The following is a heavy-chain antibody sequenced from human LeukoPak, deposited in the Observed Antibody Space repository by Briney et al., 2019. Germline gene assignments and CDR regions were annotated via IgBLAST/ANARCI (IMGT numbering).Heavy chain of an antibody. Sequence: ASVKVSCKPSGYPFTGYYIHWVRQAPGQGLEWMGWINPNSVDGDYAQKFQGRVTMTRDTSISTAHMELSSLRSDDTAVYYCARSQYRLPFDYWGQGTLVTVSS. V-gene: IGHV1-2*02. D-gene: IGHD2-2*01. CDR1: GYPFTGYY. CDR3: ARSQYRLPFDY. J-gene: IGHJ4*02. CDR2: INPNSVDG.